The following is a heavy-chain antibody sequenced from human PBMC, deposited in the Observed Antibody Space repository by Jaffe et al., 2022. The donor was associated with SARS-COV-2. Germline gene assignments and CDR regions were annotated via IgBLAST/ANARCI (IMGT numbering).Heavy chain of an antibody. CDR3: ARVVFVSDILAPTRRWRGMDV. D-gene: IGHD5-12*01. CDR1: GGSISSGSYY. J-gene: IGHJ6*02. Sequence: QVQLQESGPGLVKPSQTLSLTCSVSGGSISSGSYYWSWVRQTAGKGLEWIGRIYSSGSTNYNPSLKSRVTISVDSSKNQFSLNLSSVTAADTAVYFCARVVFVSDILAPTRRWRGMDVWGQGTTVTVSS. V-gene: IGHV4-61*02. CDR2: IYSSGST.